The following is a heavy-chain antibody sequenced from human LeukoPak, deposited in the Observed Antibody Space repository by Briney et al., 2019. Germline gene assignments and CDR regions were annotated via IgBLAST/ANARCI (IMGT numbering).Heavy chain of an antibody. D-gene: IGHD6-13*01. J-gene: IGHJ4*02. CDR3: ARDAGGIAAAGHFDY. CDR1: GFTFSTYT. V-gene: IGHV3-21*01. CDR2: ISGSSSFI. Sequence: GGSLRLSCAASGFTFSTYTMNWVRQAPGKGLEWVSSISGSSSFIYYADSVKGRITISRDNARNSMFLQMNSLRAEDTAVYYCARDAGGIAAAGHFDYWGQGTLVSVSS.